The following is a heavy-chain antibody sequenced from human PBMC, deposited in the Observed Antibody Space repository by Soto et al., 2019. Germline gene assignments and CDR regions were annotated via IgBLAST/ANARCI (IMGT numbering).Heavy chain of an antibody. CDR2: IKQAGSEK. Sequence: GGSLRLSCAASGFIFSSYWMSWVRQAPGKWLEWVANIKQAGSEKYYVDSVKGRFTISRDDAKNSLFLQMNSLRAEDTAVYYCARMGHLDVWGKGTTVTVSS. CDR3: ARMGHLDV. D-gene: IGHD3-16*01. CDR1: GFIFSSYW. J-gene: IGHJ6*04. V-gene: IGHV3-7*01.